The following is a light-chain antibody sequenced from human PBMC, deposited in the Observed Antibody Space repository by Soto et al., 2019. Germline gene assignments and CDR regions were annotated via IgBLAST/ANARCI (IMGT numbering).Light chain of an antibody. Sequence: EIVLTQSPGTLSLSPGERATLSCRASQSVRTNYLAWYQQKPGQAPRLLIYGASSRATGIPDRFSGSGSGTDFTLTISRLEPEDFAVYYCQQYGSSPSRTFGQGTKVDIK. CDR3: QQYGSSPSRT. V-gene: IGKV3-20*01. CDR2: GAS. J-gene: IGKJ1*01. CDR1: QSVRTNY.